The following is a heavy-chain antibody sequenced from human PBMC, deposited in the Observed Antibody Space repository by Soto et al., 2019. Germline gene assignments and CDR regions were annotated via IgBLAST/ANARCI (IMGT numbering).Heavy chain of an antibody. Sequence: GGSLRLSCAASGFTFSSYGMHWVRQAPGKGLEWVAVISYDGSNKYYADSVKGRFTISRDNSKNTLYLQMNSLRAEDTAVYYCAKDYYDILTGYERNWFDP. CDR2: ISYDGSNK. V-gene: IGHV3-30*18. J-gene: IGHJ5*02. CDR1: GFTFSSYG. CDR3: AKDYYDILTGYERNWFDP. D-gene: IGHD3-9*01.